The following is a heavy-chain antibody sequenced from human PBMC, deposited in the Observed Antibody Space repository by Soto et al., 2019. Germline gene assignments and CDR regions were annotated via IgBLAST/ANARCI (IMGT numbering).Heavy chain of an antibody. Sequence: QVQLQQWGAGLLKPSETLSLTCGVYGGSFSGYYWSWIRQPPGKGLEWIGEVNHSGSTNYNPSLKSPLPLSLDPVHDPFPLELDLFAPADPASDFRAKKVLPFQGFGSPYGMDVWGQGTTVTVSS. J-gene: IGHJ6*02. CDR1: GGSFSGYY. CDR2: VNHSGST. V-gene: IGHV4-34*01. D-gene: IGHD3-10*01. CDR3: AKKVLPFQGFGSPYGMDV.